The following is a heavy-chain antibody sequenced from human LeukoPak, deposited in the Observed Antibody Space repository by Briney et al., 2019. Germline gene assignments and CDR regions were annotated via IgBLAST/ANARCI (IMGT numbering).Heavy chain of an antibody. V-gene: IGHV1-46*01. CDR1: GYTFTSNY. Sequence: ASVKVSCKASGYTFTSNYIHWVRQAPGQGLEWMGIINPNGGSTSYAQKFQGRVTMTRDTSTSTVYMELSSLRSEDTAVYYCARDLEPTVVTLRSDYFDLWGRGTLVTVSS. CDR3: ARDLEPTVVTLRSDYFDL. CDR2: INPNGGST. D-gene: IGHD4-23*01. J-gene: IGHJ2*01.